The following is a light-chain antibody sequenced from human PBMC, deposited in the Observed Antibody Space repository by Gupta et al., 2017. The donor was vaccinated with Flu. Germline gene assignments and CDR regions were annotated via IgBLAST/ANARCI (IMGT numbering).Light chain of an antibody. J-gene: IGKJ3*01. CDR3: QQSNSFPLT. CDR1: QGISNW. CDR2: AAS. Sequence: DIQMTQSPSSVSASVGDRVTITCRASQGISNWLAWYQQKPGKAPKFLIYAASNLQSGVPSRFSGSGSGTDFTLTISSLQPEDFATYYCQQSNSFPLTFGHGTKVDIK. V-gene: IGKV1-12*01.